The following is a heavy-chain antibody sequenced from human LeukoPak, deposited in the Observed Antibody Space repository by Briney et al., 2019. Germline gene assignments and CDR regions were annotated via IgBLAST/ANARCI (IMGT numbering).Heavy chain of an antibody. CDR1: GGSISSYY. CDR3: ARNVDTAMAHDY. V-gene: IGHV4-59*08. J-gene: IGHJ4*02. Sequence: SETLSLTCTVSGGSISSYYWSWIRQPPGKGPEWIGYISYSGSTNYNPSLKSRVTISLDTSKNQFSLKLSSVTAADTAVYYCARNVDTAMAHDYWGQGTLVTVSS. D-gene: IGHD5-18*01. CDR2: ISYSGST.